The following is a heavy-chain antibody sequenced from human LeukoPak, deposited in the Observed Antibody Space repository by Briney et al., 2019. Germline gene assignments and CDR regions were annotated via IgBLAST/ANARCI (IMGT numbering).Heavy chain of an antibody. J-gene: IGHJ4*02. CDR2: INPRGTST. CDR1: GYSFTSHY. CDR3: ARDNDSRDPPHFDY. D-gene: IGHD3-16*01. Sequence: ASVKVSCKASGYSFTSHYMHWVRQAPGQGLEWMGLINPRGTSTIYAEKFQGRIIMTRDMSTTTDYMELSSLKSDDTAVYYCARDNDSRDPPHFDYWGQGTLVTVSS. V-gene: IGHV1-46*01.